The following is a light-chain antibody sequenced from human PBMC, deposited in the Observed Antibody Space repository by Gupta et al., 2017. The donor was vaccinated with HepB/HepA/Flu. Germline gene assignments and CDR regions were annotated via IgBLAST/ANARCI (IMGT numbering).Light chain of an antibody. CDR1: ESVSGN. Sequence: EIVMTQSPVILSVSPGERVTLSCRASESVSGNLAWYQHKRGLPPRLLIYGGSVRVTGVPDRFRDSGSGTDFILTISSRQSEDFAIYYCQQDDQWTTFGHGTKVDV. CDR2: GGS. CDR3: QQDDQWTT. J-gene: IGKJ3*01. V-gene: IGKV3D-15*01.